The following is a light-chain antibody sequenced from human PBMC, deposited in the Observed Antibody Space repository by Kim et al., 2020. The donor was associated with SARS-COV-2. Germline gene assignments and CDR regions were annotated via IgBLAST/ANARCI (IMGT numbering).Light chain of an antibody. CDR1: QDIRND. Sequence: ASVGDRVTITCRASQDIRNDLGWYQQKPGRAPQRLIYGASSLQRGLPSRFSGSGSGKEFPLTISSLQPEDFATYFCLQHNTYPITFGQGTRLEIK. J-gene: IGKJ5*01. CDR3: LQHNTYPIT. V-gene: IGKV1-17*01. CDR2: GAS.